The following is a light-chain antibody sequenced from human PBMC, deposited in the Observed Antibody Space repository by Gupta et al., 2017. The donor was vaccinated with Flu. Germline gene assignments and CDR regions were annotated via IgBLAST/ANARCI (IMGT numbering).Light chain of an antibody. J-gene: IGLJ2*01. Sequence: QSVLTQPPSASGTPGPRVTLPCSGRSSNIGSNTVNWYQQHPGTAPKLLIYSNNQRPSGVPDRFSGSKSGTSASLAISGLQSEDEADYYCAAWDDSLNGVVFGGGTKLTVL. V-gene: IGLV1-44*01. CDR2: SNN. CDR1: SSNIGSNT. CDR3: AAWDDSLNGVV.